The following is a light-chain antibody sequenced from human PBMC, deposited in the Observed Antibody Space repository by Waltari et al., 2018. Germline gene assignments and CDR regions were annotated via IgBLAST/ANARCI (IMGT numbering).Light chain of an antibody. J-gene: IGKJ4*01. CDR2: ETS. V-gene: IGKV1-12*01. Sequence: DIQMTQSPTSVSASVGDRVTITCRASQVILRWLAWYQHKPGKAPKLLISETSGLESGVPSRFSGRGSGTDFTLTISSLQPEDFATYYCQQADRLPLTFGGGPRWRSN. CDR1: QVILRW. CDR3: QQADRLPLT.